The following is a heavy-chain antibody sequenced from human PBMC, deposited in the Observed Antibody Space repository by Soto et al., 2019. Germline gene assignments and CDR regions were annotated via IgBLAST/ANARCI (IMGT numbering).Heavy chain of an antibody. CDR2: INPDGGRT. Sequence: QVQLVQSGTEVKKPGASVKISCKASGYTFNKYYIHWVRQAPGQRLEWMGIINPDGGRTSYAQKLHDRVIMTRETSTNTVYMELSSLRSDDTAIYYCARDSELRGTIFGVVILWMYNCLDTWCQGTLVTVSS. CDR3: ARDSELRGTIFGVVILWMYNCLDT. D-gene: IGHD3-3*01. CDR1: GYTFNKYY. V-gene: IGHV1-46*02. J-gene: IGHJ5*02.